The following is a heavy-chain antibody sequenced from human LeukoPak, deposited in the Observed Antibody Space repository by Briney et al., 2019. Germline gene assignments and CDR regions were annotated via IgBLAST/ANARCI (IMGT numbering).Heavy chain of an antibody. Sequence: ASVKVSCKASGYTFTSYAMNWVRQAPGQGLEWMGWINTNTGNPTYAQGFTGRFVFSLDTSVSTAYLQISSLKAEDIAVYYCVRQYSGYESLYFDYWGQGTLVTVSS. CDR3: VRQYSGYESLYFDY. J-gene: IGHJ4*02. CDR1: GYTFTSYA. V-gene: IGHV7-4-1*02. CDR2: INTNTGNP. D-gene: IGHD5-12*01.